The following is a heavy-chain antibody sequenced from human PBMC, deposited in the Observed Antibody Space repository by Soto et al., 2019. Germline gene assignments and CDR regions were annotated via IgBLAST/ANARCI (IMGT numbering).Heavy chain of an antibody. Sequence: QVQLQQWGAGLLKPSETLSLTCAVYGGSFRGYYWSWIRQPPGKGLEWIGEINHSGSTNYNPSLKSRVTISVDTSKNQFSLKLSSVTAADTAVYYCARAGYCSSTSCYEYYYYYYMDVWGKGTTVTVSS. CDR1: GGSFRGYY. J-gene: IGHJ6*03. CDR3: ARAGYCSSTSCYEYYYYYYMDV. D-gene: IGHD2-2*01. CDR2: INHSGST. V-gene: IGHV4-34*01.